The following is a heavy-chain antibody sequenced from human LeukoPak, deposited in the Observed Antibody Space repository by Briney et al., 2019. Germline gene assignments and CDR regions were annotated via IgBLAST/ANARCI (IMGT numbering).Heavy chain of an antibody. CDR3: AIYSSGYPYFDY. CDR2: IIPIFGTA. CDR1: GGTFSSYA. Sequence: SVKVSCKASGGTFSSYAISWVRQAPGQGLEWVGGIIPIFGTANYAQKFQGRVTITADESTSTAYMELSSLRSEDTAVYYCAIYSSGYPYFDYWGQGTLVTVSS. V-gene: IGHV1-69*13. J-gene: IGHJ4*02. D-gene: IGHD3-22*01.